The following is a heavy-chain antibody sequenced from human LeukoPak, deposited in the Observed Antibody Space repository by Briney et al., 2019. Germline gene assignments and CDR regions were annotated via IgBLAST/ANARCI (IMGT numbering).Heavy chain of an antibody. CDR2: IYYSGST. D-gene: IGHD1-26*01. CDR3: ARTSGYFDY. Sequence: SETLSLTCTVSGGSISSSSYYWGWIRQPPGKGLEWIGSIYYSGSTYYNPSLKSRVTISVDTSKNQFSLKLSSVTAADTAVYYCARTSGYFDYWGQGTLVTVSS. V-gene: IGHV4-39*07. CDR1: GGSISSSSYY. J-gene: IGHJ4*02.